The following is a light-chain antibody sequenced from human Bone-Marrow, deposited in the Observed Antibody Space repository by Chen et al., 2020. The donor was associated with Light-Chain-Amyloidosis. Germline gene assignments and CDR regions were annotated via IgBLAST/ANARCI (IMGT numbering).Light chain of an antibody. Sequence: SYELTQPPSVSVSPGQTARITPPGDVLPTKYVYWYQQKPGQAPVLVIHRYTERPSGISERFPGSSSGTTATLTISGVQAEDEADYHCQSADSSGTYEVIFGGGTKLTVL. V-gene: IGLV3-25*03. J-gene: IGLJ2*01. CDR3: QSADSSGTYEVI. CDR2: RYT. CDR1: VLPTKY.